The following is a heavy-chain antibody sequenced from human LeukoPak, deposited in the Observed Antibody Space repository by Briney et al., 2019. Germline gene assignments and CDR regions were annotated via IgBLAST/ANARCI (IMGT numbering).Heavy chain of an antibody. Sequence: PGGPLRLSCTASGFTFSSHWMTWVRQPPGKGLEWVANIKEDGSVKYYVDSVKGRFTISRDNTKNALYLQMNSLRADDTAVYFCARDSTRLLDYWGQGTLITVSS. CDR2: IKEDGSVK. CDR1: GFTFSSHW. CDR3: ARDSTRLLDY. D-gene: IGHD2-15*01. V-gene: IGHV3-7*03. J-gene: IGHJ4*02.